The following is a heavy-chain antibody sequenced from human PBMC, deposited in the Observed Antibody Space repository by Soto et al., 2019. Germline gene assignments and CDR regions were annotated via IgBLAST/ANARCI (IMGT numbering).Heavy chain of an antibody. J-gene: IGHJ4*02. Sequence: ASVKVSCKASGYTFTSYGISWVRQAPGQGLEWMGWISAYNGNTNYAQKLQGRVTMTTDTSTSTAYMELRSLRSDDTAVYYCARDLSGAAGLYYFDYWGQGTLVTSPQ. D-gene: IGHD6-13*01. CDR2: ISAYNGNT. CDR3: ARDLSGAAGLYYFDY. V-gene: IGHV1-18*01. CDR1: GYTFTSYG.